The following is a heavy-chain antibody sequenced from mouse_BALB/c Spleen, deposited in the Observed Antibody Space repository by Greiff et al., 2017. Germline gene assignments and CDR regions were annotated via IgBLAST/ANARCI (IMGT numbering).Heavy chain of an antibody. D-gene: IGHD2-3*01. CDR2: IDPANGNT. V-gene: IGHV14-3*02. J-gene: IGHJ2*01. CDR1: GFNIKDTY. Sequence: EVQLQQSGAELVKPGASVKLSCTASGFNIKDTYMHWVKQRPEQGLGWIGRIDPANGNTKYDPKFQGKATITADTSSNTAYLQLSSLTSEDTAVYYCARTSDGYYVGWFDYWGQGTTLTVSS. CDR3: ARTSDGYYVGWFDY.